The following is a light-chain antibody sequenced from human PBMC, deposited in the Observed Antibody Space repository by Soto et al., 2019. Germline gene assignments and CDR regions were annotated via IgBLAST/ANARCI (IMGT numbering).Light chain of an antibody. V-gene: IGKV2-30*01. CDR3: MQGTHWPWT. CDR1: QSLVYSDGNTY. CDR2: KVS. J-gene: IGKJ1*01. Sequence: DVVMTQSPLSLPVTLGQPASISCRSSQSLVYSDGNTYLNWFQQRPGQSPRRLISKVSNRDSGVPDRFSGSRSGTAFTLKISRVEADDVGVYYCMQGTHWPWTFVQGTKVEIK.